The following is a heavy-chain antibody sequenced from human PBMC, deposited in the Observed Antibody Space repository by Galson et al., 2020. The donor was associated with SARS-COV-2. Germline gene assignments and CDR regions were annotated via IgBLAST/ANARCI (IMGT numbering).Heavy chain of an antibody. CDR1: GFTFSSFT. V-gene: IGHV3-21*01. J-gene: IGHJ4*02. Sequence: GESLKISCAASGFTFSSFTMHWVRQAPGRGLEWVSSISNGRHYIYYGDSLKGRFTISRDNGKNSLYLQIDSLRAEDTAVYYCAREVGSGWRAIDYWGQGTLVTVSS. CDR3: AREVGSGWRAIDY. D-gene: IGHD6-19*01. CDR2: ISNGRHYI.